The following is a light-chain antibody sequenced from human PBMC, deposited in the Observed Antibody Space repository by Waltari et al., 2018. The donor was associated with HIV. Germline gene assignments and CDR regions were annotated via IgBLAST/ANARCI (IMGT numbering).Light chain of an antibody. V-gene: IGKV1-9*01. CDR3: QQVNIYPPT. CDR1: QGISRY. J-gene: IGKJ1*01. CDR2: AAS. Sequence: DIQLTQSPSFLSASVGDRVTITCRASQGISRYLSWYQHKPWKAPKLLIYAASTLHSGVPSRFSGIGSGTEFTLTISSLQSEDFATYYCQQVNIYPPTFGQGTKVEIK.